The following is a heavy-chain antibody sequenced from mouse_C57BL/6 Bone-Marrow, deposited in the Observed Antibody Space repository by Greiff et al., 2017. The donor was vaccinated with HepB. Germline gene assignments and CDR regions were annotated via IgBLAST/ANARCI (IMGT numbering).Heavy chain of an antibody. CDR2: ISNLAYSI. Sequence: EVHLVESGGGLVQPGGSLKLSCAASGFTFSDYGMAWVRQAPRKGPEWVAFISNLAYSIYYADTVTGRFTISRENAKNTLYLEMSSLRSEDTAMYYCARGYDLAYWGQGTLVTVSA. V-gene: IGHV5-15*01. J-gene: IGHJ3*01. CDR1: GFTFSDYG. D-gene: IGHD2-3*01. CDR3: ARGYDLAY.